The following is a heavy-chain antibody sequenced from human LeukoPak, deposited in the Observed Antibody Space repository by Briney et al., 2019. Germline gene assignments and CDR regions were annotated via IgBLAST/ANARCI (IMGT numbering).Heavy chain of an antibody. CDR1: GFTFSNAW. V-gene: IGHV3-15*01. D-gene: IGHD4-17*01. CDR3: TTDDTVTTWGGCFDY. CDR2: IKSKTDGGTT. Sequence: GGSLRLSCAASGFTFSNAWMSWVRQAPGKGLEWVGRIKSKTDGGTTDYAAPVKGRFTISRDDSKNTLYLQMNSLKTEDTAVYYCTTDDTVTTWGGCFDYWGQGTLVTVSS. J-gene: IGHJ4*02.